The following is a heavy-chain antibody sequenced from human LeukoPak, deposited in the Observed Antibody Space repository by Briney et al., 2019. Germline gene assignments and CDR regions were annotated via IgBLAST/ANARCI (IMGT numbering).Heavy chain of an antibody. CDR3: ARDRAAAAFDLFDY. CDR2: ISYDGSNK. V-gene: IGHV3-30-3*01. D-gene: IGHD2-2*01. CDR1: GFTFSIYA. Sequence: GGSLRLSCAASGFTFSIYAMHWVRQAPGKGLEWVAVISYDGSNKYYADSVKGRFTISRDNSKNTVYLQMNSLRAEDTAVYYCARDRAAAAFDLFDYWGQGTLVTVSS. J-gene: IGHJ4*02.